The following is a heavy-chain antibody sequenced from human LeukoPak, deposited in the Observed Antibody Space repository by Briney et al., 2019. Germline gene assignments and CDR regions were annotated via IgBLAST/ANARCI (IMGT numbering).Heavy chain of an antibody. CDR3: ARDRFGSGSYYTFDY. CDR2: ISAYNGNT. D-gene: IGHD3-10*01. V-gene: IGHV1-18*01. J-gene: IGHJ4*02. CDR1: GYTFTSYG. Sequence: GASVKVSCKASGYTFTSYGISWVLQAPGQGLEWMGWISAYNGNTNYAQKLQGRVTMTTDTSTSTAHMELRSLRSDDTAVYYCARDRFGSGSYYTFDYWGQGTLVTVSS.